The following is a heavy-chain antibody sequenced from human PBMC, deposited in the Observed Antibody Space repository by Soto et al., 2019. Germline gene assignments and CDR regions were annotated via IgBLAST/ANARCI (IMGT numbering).Heavy chain of an antibody. D-gene: IGHD3-22*01. J-gene: IGHJ4*02. CDR1: GGTFSSYA. Sequence: ASVKVSCKASGGTFSSYAISWVRQAPGQGLEWMGGIIPIFGTANYAQKFQGRVTITADESTSTAYMELSSLRSEDTAVYYCASLRGDTSGYYYKYFDYWGQGTLVTVS. CDR2: IIPIFGTA. CDR3: ASLRGDTSGYYYKYFDY. V-gene: IGHV1-69*13.